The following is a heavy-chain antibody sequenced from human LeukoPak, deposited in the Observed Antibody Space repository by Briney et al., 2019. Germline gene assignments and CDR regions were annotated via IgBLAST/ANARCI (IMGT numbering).Heavy chain of an antibody. D-gene: IGHD2-2*01. CDR1: GYTFTSYG. CDR2: ISAYNGNT. V-gene: IGHV1-18*01. J-gene: IGHJ5*02. Sequence: ASVKVSCKASGYTFTSYGISWVRQAPGQGLEWMGWISAYNGNTNYAQKLQGRVTMTTDTSTSTAYMELRSLRSDDTAVYYCARGDWDSTSRGWFDPWGQGTLVTVSS. CDR3: ARGDWDSTSRGWFDP.